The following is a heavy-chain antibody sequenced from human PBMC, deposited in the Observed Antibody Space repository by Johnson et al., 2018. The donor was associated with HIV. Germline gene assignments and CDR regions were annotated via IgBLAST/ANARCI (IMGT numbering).Heavy chain of an antibody. CDR2: ISYDGSNK. V-gene: IGHV3-30*03. CDR3: ARDGGETVVGSGAFDI. J-gene: IGHJ3*02. D-gene: IGHD4-23*01. Sequence: QVQLVESGGGVVQPGGSLRLSCAASGFTFSSYGMHWVRQAPGKGLEWVAVISYDGSNKYYADSVRGRFPLSRENSKNTLYLQMNSLRAEDTAVYYCARDGGETVVGSGAFDIWGQGTMVTVSS. CDR1: GFTFSSYG.